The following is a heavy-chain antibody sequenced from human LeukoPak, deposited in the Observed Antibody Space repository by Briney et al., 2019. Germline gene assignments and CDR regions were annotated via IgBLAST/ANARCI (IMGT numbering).Heavy chain of an antibody. CDR2: ISYDGSNK. Sequence: GSPGLSCAASGFPFSSYAMHWVRQAPGKGLEWVAVISYDGSNKYYADSVKGRFTISRDNSKNTLYLQMNSLRAEDTAVYYCAREEVAGTDYWGQGTLVTVSS. V-gene: IGHV3-30-3*01. CDR1: GFPFSSYA. J-gene: IGHJ4*02. CDR3: AREEVAGTDY. D-gene: IGHD6-19*01.